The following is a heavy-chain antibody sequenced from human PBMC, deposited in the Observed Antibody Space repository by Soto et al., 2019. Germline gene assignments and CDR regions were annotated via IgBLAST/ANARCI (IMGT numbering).Heavy chain of an antibody. D-gene: IGHD2-2*01. Sequence: QVQLVQSGAEVKKPGSSVKVSCKASGGTFSSYAISWVRQAPGQGLEWMGGIIPISETTNYAQKFQGRVRSTADESKSTAYMELSSLRSEDTAVYYCARSQGSSTSLEIYYYYYYGMDVWGQGTTVTVSS. J-gene: IGHJ6*02. CDR1: GGTFSSYA. V-gene: IGHV1-69*01. CDR3: ARSQGSSTSLEIYYYYYYGMDV. CDR2: IIPISETT.